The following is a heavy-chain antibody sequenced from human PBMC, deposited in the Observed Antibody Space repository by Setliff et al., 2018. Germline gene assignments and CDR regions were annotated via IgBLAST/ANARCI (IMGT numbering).Heavy chain of an antibody. J-gene: IGHJ4*02. V-gene: IGHV3-48*01. Sequence: SRAASGFTFSSYSMNWVRQAPGKGLEWVSYISSSSSTIYYADSVKGRFTISRDNAKNSLYLQMNSLRAEDTAVYYCASNTYYYGSGSHYYFDYWGQGTLVTVSS. CDR1: GFTFSSYS. CDR3: ASNTYYYGSGSHYYFDY. D-gene: IGHD3-10*01. CDR2: ISSSSSTI.